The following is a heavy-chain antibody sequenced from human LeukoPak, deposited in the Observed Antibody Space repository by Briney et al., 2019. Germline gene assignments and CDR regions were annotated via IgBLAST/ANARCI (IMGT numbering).Heavy chain of an antibody. CDR3: ARGDPADFDY. CDR1: GDSINSSDYY. D-gene: IGHD2-21*01. J-gene: IGHJ4*02. V-gene: IGHV4-39*06. CDR2: IYYSGST. Sequence: PSETLSLTCTVSGDSINSSDYYWAWIRQPPGEGLEWIATIYYSGSTYYNPSLKSRVTISLDTSKNQFTLKVRSVTAADTAVYYCARGDPADFDYWGQGTLVTVSS.